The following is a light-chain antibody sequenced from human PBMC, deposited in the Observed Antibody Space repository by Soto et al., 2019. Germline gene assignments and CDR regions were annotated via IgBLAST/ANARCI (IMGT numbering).Light chain of an antibody. CDR3: QQYGSSPLVT. J-gene: IGKJ3*01. Sequence: ESVLTQSPGTLSLSPGERATLSCRASQSVSSSYLGWYQQKPGQAPRLLMYGASSRATGIPDRFSGSGSGTDFTLTISRLEPEDFAVYYCQQYGSSPLVTFGPGTKVDIK. V-gene: IGKV3-20*01. CDR1: QSVSSSY. CDR2: GAS.